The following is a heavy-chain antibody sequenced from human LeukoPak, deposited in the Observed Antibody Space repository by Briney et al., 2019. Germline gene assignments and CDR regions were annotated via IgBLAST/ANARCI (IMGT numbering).Heavy chain of an antibody. Sequence: ASVKVSCKASGYTFTSYDINWVRQATGQGLEWMGWMNPNSGNTGYAQKFQGRVTMTRNTSISTAYMELSSLRSEDTAVYYCARGGKPLYCSRTSCYHYAFDIWGQGTVVTVSS. V-gene: IGHV1-8*01. D-gene: IGHD2-2*01. CDR2: MNPNSGNT. J-gene: IGHJ3*02. CDR1: GYTFTSYD. CDR3: ARGGKPLYCSRTSCYHYAFDI.